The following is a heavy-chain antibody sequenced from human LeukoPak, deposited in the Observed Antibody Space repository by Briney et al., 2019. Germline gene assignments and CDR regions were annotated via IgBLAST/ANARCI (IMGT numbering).Heavy chain of an antibody. CDR2: IKSKTDGGTT. CDR1: GFTLSNAW. V-gene: IGHV3-15*01. Sequence: NPGGSLRLSCAASGFTLSNAWMTWVRQAPGKGLEWVGRIKSKTDGGTTDYAAPVKGRFTISRDDSKNTLYLQMNSLKTEDTAVYYCTTPPGNYYAWAYFQHWGQGTLVTVSS. CDR3: TTPPGNYYAWAYFQH. D-gene: IGHD1-26*01. J-gene: IGHJ1*01.